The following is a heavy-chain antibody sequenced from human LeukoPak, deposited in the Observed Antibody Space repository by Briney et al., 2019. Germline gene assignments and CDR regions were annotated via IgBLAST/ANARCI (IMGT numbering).Heavy chain of an antibody. CDR1: GGSISSYY. D-gene: IGHD3-22*01. CDR2: IYTSGST. Sequence: NPSETLSLTCTVSGGSISSYYWSWIRQPAGKGLEWIGRIYTSGSTNYNPSLKSRVTMSVDTSKNQFSLNLSSVTAADTAVYYCAPPPYYYEANGYSVAWGQGTLVTVSS. V-gene: IGHV4-4*07. CDR3: APPPYYYEANGYSVA. J-gene: IGHJ5*02.